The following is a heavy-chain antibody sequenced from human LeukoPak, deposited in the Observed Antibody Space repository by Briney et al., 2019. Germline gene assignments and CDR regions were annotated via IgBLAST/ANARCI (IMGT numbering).Heavy chain of an antibody. Sequence: PSETLSLTCTVSGGSISSYYWSWIRQPPGKGLERIGYIYYSGSTNYNPSLKSRVTISVDTSKNQFSLKLSSATAADTAVYYCARQEVPDYDILTGYYVPFVLYWGQGTLVTVSS. D-gene: IGHD3-9*01. V-gene: IGHV4-59*01. CDR2: IYYSGST. CDR1: GGSISSYY. J-gene: IGHJ4*02. CDR3: ARQEVPDYDILTGYYVPFVLY.